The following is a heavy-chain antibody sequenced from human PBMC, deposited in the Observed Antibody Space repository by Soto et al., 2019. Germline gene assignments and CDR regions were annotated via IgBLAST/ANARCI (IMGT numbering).Heavy chain of an antibody. Sequence: EVQLVESGGGLVQPGGSVRLSCAASGFTFSSDWMHWVRQAPGKGLVWVSRINSDGSSTSTGDSVKGRFTISRDNAKNTLYLQMSSLRAEDTAVYYCARGIAGAGGSYGMDVWGQGTTVTVPS. V-gene: IGHV3-74*01. CDR2: INSDGSST. J-gene: IGHJ6*02. CDR1: GFTFSSDW. CDR3: ARGIAGAGGSYGMDV. D-gene: IGHD6-13*01.